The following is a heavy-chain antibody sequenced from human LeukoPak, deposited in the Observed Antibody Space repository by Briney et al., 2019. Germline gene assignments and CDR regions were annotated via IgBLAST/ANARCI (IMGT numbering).Heavy chain of an antibody. D-gene: IGHD2-2*01. Sequence: GGSLRLSCAASGFTFSSYGMHWVRQAPGKGLEWVAIIWYDGSNKYYADSVKGRFTISRDNSKNTLYLQMNSLRAEDTAVYYCARQNFISTNCYADYWGQETLVTVPS. CDR2: IWYDGSNK. J-gene: IGHJ4*02. CDR3: ARQNFISTNCYADY. V-gene: IGHV3-33*01. CDR1: GFTFSSYG.